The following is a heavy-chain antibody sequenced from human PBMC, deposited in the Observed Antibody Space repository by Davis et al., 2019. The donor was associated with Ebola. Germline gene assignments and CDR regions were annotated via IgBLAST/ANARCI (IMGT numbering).Heavy chain of an antibody. CDR1: GGSFSSHP. V-gene: IGHV1-69*13. Sequence: SVKVSCKTSGGSFSSHPISWVRQAPRQGLEWMGGIIPIFGTPHYAQKFQGRITITADVSTSTAYMELSSLRSEDTATYFCARDFDGGNYYFDYWGPGTPVTVSS. CDR2: IIPIFGTP. J-gene: IGHJ4*02. D-gene: IGHD3-9*01. CDR3: ARDFDGGNYYFDY.